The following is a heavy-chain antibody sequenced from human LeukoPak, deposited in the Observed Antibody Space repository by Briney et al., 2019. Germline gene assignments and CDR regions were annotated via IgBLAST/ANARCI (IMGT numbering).Heavy chain of an antibody. V-gene: IGHV7-4-1*02. Sequence: GASVKVSCKASGYTFTSYGISWVRQAPGQGLEWMGWINTNTGNPTYAQGFTGRFVFSLDTSVSTAYLQISSLKAEDTAVYYCARASSFWSGYYSPGGDYWGQGTLVTVSS. D-gene: IGHD3-3*01. CDR3: ARASSFWSGYYSPGGDY. CDR1: GYTFTSYG. J-gene: IGHJ4*02. CDR2: INTNTGNP.